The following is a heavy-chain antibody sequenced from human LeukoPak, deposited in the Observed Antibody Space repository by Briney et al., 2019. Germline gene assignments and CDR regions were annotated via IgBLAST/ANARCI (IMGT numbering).Heavy chain of an antibody. CDR3: ARGDPTVTTKQNFDY. D-gene: IGHD4-17*01. V-gene: IGHV3-33*01. CDR1: GVSFSGYG. J-gene: IGHJ4*02. CDR2: IWSDGSNK. Sequence: PGGSLRLSCAAPGVSFSGYGMHRVRQAPGQGLEWVAVIWSDGSNKYYADSVKGRFTISRDNSKNTLYLQMNSLRVEDTAVYYCARGDPTVTTKQNFDYWGQGTLVTVSS.